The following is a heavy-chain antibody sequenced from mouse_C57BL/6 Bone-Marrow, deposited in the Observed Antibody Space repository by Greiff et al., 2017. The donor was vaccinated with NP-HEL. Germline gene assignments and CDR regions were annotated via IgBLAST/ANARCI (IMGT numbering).Heavy chain of an antibody. CDR1: GYTFTSYW. Sequence: QVQLQQPGAELVRPGSSVKLSCKASGYTFTSYWMHWVKQRPIQGLEWIGNIDPSDSDTHYNQKFKDKATLTVAKSSSKDYMQVSSLTSEDSAFYYSARSLITTVVPYFDVWDTGTTVTVTS. CDR2: IDPSDSDT. CDR3: ARSLITTVVPYFDV. J-gene: IGHJ1*03. V-gene: IGHV1-52*01. D-gene: IGHD1-1*01.